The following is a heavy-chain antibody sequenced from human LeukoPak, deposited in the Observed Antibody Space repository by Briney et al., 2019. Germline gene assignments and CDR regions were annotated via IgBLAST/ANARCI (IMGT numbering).Heavy chain of an antibody. V-gene: IGHV4-39*07. Sequence: SETLSLTCTVSGGSISSYYWGWIRQPPGKGLECIGSIYYSGRTYYNPSLKSRVTISLDTSKNQFSLKLSSVTAADTAVYYCARIEYSGPLDYWGQGTLVIVSS. CDR2: IYYSGRT. CDR3: ARIEYSGPLDY. J-gene: IGHJ4*02. CDR1: GGSISSYY. D-gene: IGHD1-26*01.